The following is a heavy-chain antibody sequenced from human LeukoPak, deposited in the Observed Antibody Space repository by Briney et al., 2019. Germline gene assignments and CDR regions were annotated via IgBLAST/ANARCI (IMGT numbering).Heavy chain of an antibody. Sequence: ASVKVSCTATSHISWVRQAPGQGLEWMGWIGSYEGDTYYAQKFQGRVTVTTDTSTNTAYVELRSLRADDTAVYYCARDFWNFYDSSGYYRDFDSWGQGTLVTVSS. CDR2: IGSYEGDT. D-gene: IGHD3-22*01. J-gene: IGHJ5*01. CDR1: TSH. CDR3: ARDFWNFYDSSGYYRDFDS. V-gene: IGHV1-18*01.